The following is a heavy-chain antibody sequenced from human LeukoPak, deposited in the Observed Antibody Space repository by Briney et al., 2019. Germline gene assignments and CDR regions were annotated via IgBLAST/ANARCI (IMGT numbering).Heavy chain of an antibody. V-gene: IGHV3-48*03. CDR2: IIVSGSTM. J-gene: IGHJ4*02. Sequence: QTGGSLRLSCVASGFTFSTYEMIWVRQAPGKGLEWVACIIVSGSTMYYADSVKGRFTISRDNAKNSLYLQMNSLRAEDTAIYYCAGVGYTSGWYYFDYWGQGTLVTVSS. D-gene: IGHD6-19*01. CDR1: GFTFSTYE. CDR3: AGVGYTSGWYYFDY.